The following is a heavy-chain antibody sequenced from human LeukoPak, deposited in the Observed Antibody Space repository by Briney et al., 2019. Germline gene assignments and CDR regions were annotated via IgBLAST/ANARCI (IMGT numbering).Heavy chain of an antibody. CDR3: ARGGATHNWFDP. V-gene: IGHV4-30-4*01. D-gene: IGHD1-26*01. J-gene: IGHJ5*02. CDR2: IYYSGST. CDR1: GGSISSGDYY. Sequence: PSETLSLTCTVSGGSISSGDYYWSWIRQPPGKGLEWIGYIYYSGSTYYNPSLKSRVTISVDTSKNQLSLKLSSVTAADTAVYYCARGGATHNWFDPWGQGTLVTVSS.